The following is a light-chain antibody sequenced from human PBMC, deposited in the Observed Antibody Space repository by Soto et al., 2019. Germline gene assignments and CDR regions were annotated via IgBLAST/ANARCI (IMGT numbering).Light chain of an antibody. CDR3: SSYTSSSTRV. Sequence: QSALTQPASVSGSPGQSITISCTGTSSDVGGYNYVSWYQQHPDKAPKLMIYEVSKRPSGVSNRFSGSKSGNTASLTISGLQAEDEDDYYCSSYTSSSTRVFGGGTKVTVL. V-gene: IGLV2-14*01. J-gene: IGLJ3*02. CDR1: SSDVGGYNY. CDR2: EVS.